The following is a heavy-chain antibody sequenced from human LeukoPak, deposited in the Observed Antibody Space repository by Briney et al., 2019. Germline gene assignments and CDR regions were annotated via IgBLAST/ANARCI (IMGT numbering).Heavy chain of an antibody. D-gene: IGHD1-20*01. CDR1: AXTFRSYA. V-gene: IGHV3-23*01. CDR2: ISGSGGST. CDR3: AKPKDNSLYCFDY. Sequence: GGSLRLSCSASAXTFRSYAMSWVRQAGGKGLEWVSAISGSGGSTYYADSVKGRFTISRDNSKNTLYLQMSSLRAEDTAVYYCAKPKDNSLYCFDYWGQGTLVTVSS. J-gene: IGHJ4*02.